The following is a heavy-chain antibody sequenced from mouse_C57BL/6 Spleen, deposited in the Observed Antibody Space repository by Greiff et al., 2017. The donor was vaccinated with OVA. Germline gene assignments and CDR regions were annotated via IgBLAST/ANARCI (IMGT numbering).Heavy chain of an antibody. Sequence: QVQLQQPGTELVKPGASVKLSCKASGYTFTSYWMHWVKQRPGQGLEWIGNINPSNGGTNYNEKLKSKATLTVDKSSSTAYMQLGSLTSEDSAVYYCAREDYGSSPAYFDYWGQGTTLTVSS. V-gene: IGHV1-53*01. D-gene: IGHD1-1*01. J-gene: IGHJ2*01. CDR2: INPSNGGT. CDR3: AREDYGSSPAYFDY. CDR1: GYTFTSYW.